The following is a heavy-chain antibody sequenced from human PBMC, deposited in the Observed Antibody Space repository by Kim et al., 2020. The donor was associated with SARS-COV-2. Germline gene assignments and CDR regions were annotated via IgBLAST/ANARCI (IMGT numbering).Heavy chain of an antibody. CDR1: GFTFSSYS. CDR2: ISSSSSYI. Sequence: GGSLRLSCAASGFTFSSYSMNWVRQAPGKGLEWVSSISSSSSYIYYADSVKGRFTISRDNAKNSLYLQMNSLRAEDTAVYYCARDPGFVRYCSGGSCPLVRETGGYFDLWGRGTLVTVSS. CDR3: ARDPGFVRYCSGGSCPLVRETGGYFDL. D-gene: IGHD2-15*01. V-gene: IGHV3-21*01. J-gene: IGHJ2*01.